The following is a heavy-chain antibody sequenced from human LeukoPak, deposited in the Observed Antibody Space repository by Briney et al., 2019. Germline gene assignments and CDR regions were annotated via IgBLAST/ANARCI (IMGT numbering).Heavy chain of an antibody. CDR1: GGSISSSSYY. V-gene: IGHV4-39*01. J-gene: IGHJ4*02. Sequence: SETLSLTCTVSGGSISSSSYYWGWIRQPPGKVLEWLGSIHYSGSTYYNPSLKSRLTISVDTSKNQLSLKLNSVTAAGTGVYYCERRRGGYCSSTSCYTRSGEDYWGQGTLVTVSS. CDR3: ERRRGGYCSSTSCYTRSGEDY. D-gene: IGHD2-2*02. CDR2: IHYSGST.